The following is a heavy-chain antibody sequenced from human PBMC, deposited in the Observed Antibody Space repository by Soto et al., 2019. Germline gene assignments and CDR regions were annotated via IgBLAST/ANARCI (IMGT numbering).Heavy chain of an antibody. Sequence: PSETLSLTCTVSGGSISSGGYYWSWIRQHPGKGLEWVGYIYYSGSTYYNPSLKSRVTISVDTSKNQFSLKLSSVTAADTAVYYCARECSGGSCYSLGIQHWGQGTLVTVSS. D-gene: IGHD2-15*01. CDR2: IYYSGST. V-gene: IGHV4-31*03. J-gene: IGHJ1*01. CDR1: GGSISSGGYY. CDR3: ARECSGGSCYSLGIQH.